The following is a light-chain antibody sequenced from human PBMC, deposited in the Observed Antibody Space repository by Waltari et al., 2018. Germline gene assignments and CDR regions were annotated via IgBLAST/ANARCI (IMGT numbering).Light chain of an antibody. CDR1: SSNIGSNN. J-gene: IGLJ2*01. Sequence: QSVLTQAPSASGPPGQRVILSCAGSSSNIGSNNVDWYQQLPGTAPKLLIYTNNYRPPWVPDRFSGPKSGTSASLAISGLQSEDEADYFCAAWDDSLNGVVFAGGTKLTVL. CDR3: AAWDDSLNGVV. V-gene: IGLV1-44*01. CDR2: TNN.